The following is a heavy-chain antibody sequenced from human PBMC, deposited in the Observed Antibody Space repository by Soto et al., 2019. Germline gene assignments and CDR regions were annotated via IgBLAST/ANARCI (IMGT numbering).Heavy chain of an antibody. CDR1: GFSLSTTGVG. J-gene: IGHJ6*02. D-gene: IGHD2-21*02. V-gene: IGHV2-5*02. Sequence: SGPTLVNPTQTLTLTCTFSGFSLSTTGVGVGWIRQPPGKALEWLALIYWDDDKRYKPSLNSRLTITKDTSKNQVILAMTNMDPVDTATFYCVQSRFGGDCLQSYSSHSYYGLDVWGQGTTVTVSS. CDR2: IYWDDDK. CDR3: VQSRFGGDCLQSYSSHSYYGLDV.